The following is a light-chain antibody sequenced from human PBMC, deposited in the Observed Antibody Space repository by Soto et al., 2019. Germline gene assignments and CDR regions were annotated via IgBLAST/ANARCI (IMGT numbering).Light chain of an antibody. CDR3: QQYGSSPPIT. CDR1: QFVSSR. J-gene: IGKJ5*01. Sequence: DTVVSQSPATLSASQGERVTLSCRASQFVSSRLAWYQRRPGQVPRLLIYDTSTRAPGISARFSGSGSGTEFTLTISRLEPEDFAVYYCQQYGSSPPITFGQGTRLAI. CDR2: DTS. V-gene: IGKV3-20*01.